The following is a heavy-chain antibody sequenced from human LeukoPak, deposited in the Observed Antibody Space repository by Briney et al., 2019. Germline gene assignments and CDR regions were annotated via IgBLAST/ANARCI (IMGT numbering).Heavy chain of an antibody. CDR1: GGSISSYY. Sequence: PSETLSLTCTVSGGSISSYYWSWIRQPPGKGLEWIGRIYTSGGTNYNPSLKSRVTMSLDTSKNQFSLKLSSVTAADTAVYYCARAKQVAYYYYYMDVWGKGTTVTVSS. D-gene: IGHD6-6*01. J-gene: IGHJ6*03. CDR2: IYTSGGT. V-gene: IGHV4-4*07. CDR3: ARAKQVAYYYYYMDV.